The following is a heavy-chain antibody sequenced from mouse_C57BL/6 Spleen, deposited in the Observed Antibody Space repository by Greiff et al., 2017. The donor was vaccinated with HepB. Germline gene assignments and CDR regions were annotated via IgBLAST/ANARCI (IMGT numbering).Heavy chain of an antibody. CDR2: IDPSDSET. V-gene: IGHV1-52*01. CDR1: GYTFTSYW. D-gene: IGHD1-2*01. CDR3: ARSSITTAYYFDY. Sequence: QVQLKESGAELVRPGSSVKLSCKASGYTFTSYWMHWVKQRPIQGLEWIGNIDPSDSETHYNQKFKDKATLTVDKSSSTAYMQLSSLTSEDSAVYYCARSSITTAYYFDYWGQGTTLTVSS. J-gene: IGHJ2*01.